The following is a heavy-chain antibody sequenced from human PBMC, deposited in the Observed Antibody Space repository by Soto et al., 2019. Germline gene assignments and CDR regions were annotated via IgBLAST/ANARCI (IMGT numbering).Heavy chain of an antibody. V-gene: IGHV1-2*04. J-gene: IGHJ3*02. CDR1: GYTFTGYY. D-gene: IGHD3-22*01. Sequence: ASVKVSCKASGYTFTGYYMHWVRQAPGQGLEWMGWINPNSGGTNYAQKFQGWVTMTRDTSISTAYMELSRLRSDDTAVHYCARELGYYDSSGYRGSDAFDIWGQGTMVTVSS. CDR3: ARELGYYDSSGYRGSDAFDI. CDR2: INPNSGGT.